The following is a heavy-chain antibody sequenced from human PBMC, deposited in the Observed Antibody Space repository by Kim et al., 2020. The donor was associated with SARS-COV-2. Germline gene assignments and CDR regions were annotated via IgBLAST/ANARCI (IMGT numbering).Heavy chain of an antibody. J-gene: IGHJ4*02. CDR3: ARDRYYDSSGSFDY. V-gene: IGHV3-48*02. D-gene: IGHD3-22*01. Sequence: GGSLRLSCAASGFTFSSYGMNWVRQAPGKGLEWVSYISSSSITIKYADSVKGRFTISRDNAKNSLYLQMNSLRDEDTAVYYCARDRYYDSSGSFDYWGQGTLVTVSS. CDR1: GFTFSSYG. CDR2: ISSSSITI.